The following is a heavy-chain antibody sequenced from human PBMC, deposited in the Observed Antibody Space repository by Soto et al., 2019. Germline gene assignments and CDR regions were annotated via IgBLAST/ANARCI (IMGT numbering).Heavy chain of an antibody. CDR2: IYSGGST. D-gene: IGHD1-20*01. Sequence: EVQLVESGGGLVQPGGSLRLSCAASGFTVSSNYMSWVRQAPGKGLEWVSVIYSGGSTYYADSVKGRFTISRDNSKNTLYLQMNSLRAVDTAVYYCARSDRDNLLAYDYWGQGTLVTVSS. V-gene: IGHV3-66*01. CDR3: ARSDRDNLLAYDY. J-gene: IGHJ4*02. CDR1: GFTVSSNY.